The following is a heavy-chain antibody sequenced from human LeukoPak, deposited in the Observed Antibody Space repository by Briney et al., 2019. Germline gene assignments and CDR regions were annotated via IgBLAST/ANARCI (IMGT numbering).Heavy chain of an antibody. CDR3: ATTRITMVRGVIITSKLFDY. V-gene: IGHV4-59*08. CDR2: ISDIGSI. CDR1: GGSISSYY. Sequence: SETLSLTCTVSGGSISSYYWSWIRQPPGKGLEWIAYISDIGSINYNPSLKSRVIISLDTSKNQFSLKLSSVTAADTAVYYCATTRITMVRGVIITSKLFDYWGQGTLVTVSS. J-gene: IGHJ4*02. D-gene: IGHD3-10*01.